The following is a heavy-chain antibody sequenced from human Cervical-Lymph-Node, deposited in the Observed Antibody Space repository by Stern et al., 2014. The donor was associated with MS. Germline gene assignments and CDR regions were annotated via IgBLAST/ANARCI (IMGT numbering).Heavy chain of an antibody. CDR3: AHSRVKYYRGGTCYSSLFDY. CDR1: GFSLTTAGVG. Sequence: QVTLKESGPTLVKPTQTLTLTCTLSGFSLTTAGVGVGWIRQPPGKALQWLALIYWDDDKLYSPSLKNRLTITKDTSKNQVVLTMTNVDPVDTATYYCAHSRVKYYRGGTCYSSLFDYWGQGTLLTVSS. CDR2: IYWDDDK. V-gene: IGHV2-5*02. D-gene: IGHD2-15*01. J-gene: IGHJ4*02.